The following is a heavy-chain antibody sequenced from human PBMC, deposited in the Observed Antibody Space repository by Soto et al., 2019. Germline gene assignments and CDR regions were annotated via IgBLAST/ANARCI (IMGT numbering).Heavy chain of an antibody. V-gene: IGHV4-34*01. Sequence: SETLSLTCVVYDGSLTEYHWSWVRQTPGKGLEWIGEVSHHGTSHYNPSLGSRVIMSFDTSKDQFSLTLQSVTAADTGIYYCARGQSAVDVLFPTPVPFDPWGPGTPVTVSS. J-gene: IGHJ5*02. CDR2: VSHHGTS. CDR1: DGSLTEYH. D-gene: IGHD1-1*01. CDR3: ARGQSAVDVLFPTPVPFDP.